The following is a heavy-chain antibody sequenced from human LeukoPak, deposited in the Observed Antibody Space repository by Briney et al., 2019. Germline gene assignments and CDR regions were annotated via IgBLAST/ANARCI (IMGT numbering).Heavy chain of an antibody. V-gene: IGHV3-23*01. Sequence: GGSLRLSCAASGFTFSSYAMSWVRQAPGKGLEWVSAISGSGGSTYYADSVKGRFTISRDNSKNTLYLQMNSLRAEDTAVYYCAHQKGYSYYIYYWGQGTLVTVSS. J-gene: IGHJ4*02. CDR3: AHQKGYSYYIYY. D-gene: IGHD3-22*01. CDR1: GFTFSSYA. CDR2: ISGSGGST.